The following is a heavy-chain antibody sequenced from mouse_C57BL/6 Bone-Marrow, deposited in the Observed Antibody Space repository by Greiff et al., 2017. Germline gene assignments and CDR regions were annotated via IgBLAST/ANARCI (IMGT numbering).Heavy chain of an antibody. CDR1: GYTFTEYT. Sequence: QVQLQQSGAELVKPGASVKLSCTASGYTFTEYTIHWVKQRSGQGLEWIGWFNPGSGSIKYTEKLKDRATLTADKSSSTVYMELSRLTSEDTAVYFCARHGHYYYGNSYYFDDWGQGTTLTVSS. CDR3: ARHGHYYYGNSYYFDD. V-gene: IGHV1-62-2*01. D-gene: IGHD1-1*01. CDR2: FNPGSGSI. J-gene: IGHJ2*01.